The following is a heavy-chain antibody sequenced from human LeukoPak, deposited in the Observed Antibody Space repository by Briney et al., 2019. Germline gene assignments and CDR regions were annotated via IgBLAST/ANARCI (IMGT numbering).Heavy chain of an antibody. CDR3: ARDRGEGIQLWSTFDY. CDR1: GYTFTGYY. D-gene: IGHD5-18*01. V-gene: IGHV1-2*02. Sequence: ASVKVSCKASGYTFTGYYRHWVRQAPGQGLEWMGWINPNSGGTYYAQKFQGRVTMTRDTSISTAYMELSRLRSDDTAVYYCARDRGEGIQLWSTFDYWGQGTLVTVSS. CDR2: INPNSGGT. J-gene: IGHJ4*02.